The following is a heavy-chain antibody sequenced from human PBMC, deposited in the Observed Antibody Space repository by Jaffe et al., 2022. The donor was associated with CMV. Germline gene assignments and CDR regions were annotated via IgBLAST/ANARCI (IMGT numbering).Heavy chain of an antibody. CDR2: IYYSGST. Sequence: QVQLQESGPGLVKPSETLSLTCTVSGGSISSYYWSWIRQPPGKGLEWIGYIYYSGSTNYNPSLKSRVTISVDTSKNQFSLKLSSVTAADTAVYYCARARPTVFYGMDVWGQGTTVTVSS. CDR1: GGSISSYY. CDR3: ARARPTVFYGMDV. J-gene: IGHJ6*02. V-gene: IGHV4-59*08. D-gene: IGHD4-17*01.